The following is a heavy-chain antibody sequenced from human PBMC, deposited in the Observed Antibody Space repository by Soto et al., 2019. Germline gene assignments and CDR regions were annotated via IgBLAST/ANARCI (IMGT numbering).Heavy chain of an antibody. CDR3: ARDLLEGYGHARQPDY. CDR2: ISSSSSYI. Sequence: LRLSCAASGFTFSSYSMNWVRQAPGKGLEWVSSISSSSSYIYYTRSVEGRFTISRDDAKNSLHLQMNSLRAEDTAVYYCARDLLEGYGHARQPDYWGQGTLVTVSS. CDR1: GFTFSSYS. D-gene: IGHD5-18*01. J-gene: IGHJ4*02. V-gene: IGHV3-21*06.